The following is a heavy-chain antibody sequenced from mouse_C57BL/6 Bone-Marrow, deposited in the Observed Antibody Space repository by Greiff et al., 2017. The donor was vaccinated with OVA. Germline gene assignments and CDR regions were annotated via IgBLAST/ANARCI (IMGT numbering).Heavy chain of an antibody. V-gene: IGHV1-9*01. CDR3: ARGAY. CDR2: ILPGSGST. Sequence: VQLLQSGAELMKPGASVKLSCKATGYTFTGYWIEWVKQRPGHGLEWIGEILPGSGSTNYNEKVKGKATFTADTSSNTAYMQLSILTTEDSAIYDCARGAYWGQGTLVTVSA. J-gene: IGHJ3*01. CDR1: GYTFTGYW.